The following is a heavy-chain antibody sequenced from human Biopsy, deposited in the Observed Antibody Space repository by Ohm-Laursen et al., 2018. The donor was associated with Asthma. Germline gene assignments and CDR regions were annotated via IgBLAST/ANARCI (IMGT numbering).Heavy chain of an antibody. CDR2: IKHDGTEK. V-gene: IGHV3-7*01. J-gene: IGHJ1*01. CDR3: ARTFHFWSPYHAEHYQL. D-gene: IGHD3-3*02. Sequence: SLRLSCAASGFTFGDYWMSWVRQVPGKGLEWVANIKHDGTEKNHMDSLKGRFTISRDNAKNSLYLQINSLRAEDTAVYYCARTFHFWSPYHAEHYQLWGQGTLVTVPS. CDR1: GFTFGDYW.